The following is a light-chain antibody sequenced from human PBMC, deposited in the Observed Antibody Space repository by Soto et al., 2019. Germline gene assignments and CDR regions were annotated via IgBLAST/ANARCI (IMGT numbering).Light chain of an antibody. Sequence: LTQSPGTLSLSPGERATLSCRASQSVSRSYLAWYQQKPGQAPRLLIYGASSRATGIPDRFSGSGSGTDFTLTISRLEPEDFAVYYCQQYGRSWTFGQGTKVDIK. V-gene: IGKV3-20*01. CDR3: QQYGRSWT. CDR2: GAS. CDR1: QSVSRSY. J-gene: IGKJ1*01.